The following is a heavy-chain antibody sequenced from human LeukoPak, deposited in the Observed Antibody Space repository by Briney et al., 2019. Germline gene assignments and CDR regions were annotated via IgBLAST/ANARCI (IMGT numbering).Heavy chain of an antibody. CDR2: ISYDGSNK. J-gene: IGHJ4*02. Sequence: GGSLRLSCAASGFTFSSYAMHWVRQAPGKGLEWVAVISYDGSNKYYADSVKGRFTISRDNSKNTLYLQMNSLRAEDTAVYYCAKDPNTISSFWGQGTLVTVSS. CDR1: GFTFSSYA. V-gene: IGHV3-30*04. CDR3: AKDPNTISSF. D-gene: IGHD3-3*01.